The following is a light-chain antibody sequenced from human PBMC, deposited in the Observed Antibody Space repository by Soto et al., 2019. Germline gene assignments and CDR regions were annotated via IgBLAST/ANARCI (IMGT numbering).Light chain of an antibody. V-gene: IGLV1-40*01. CDR2: GDI. Sequence: QLVLTQPPSVSGAPGQRVTISCTGSSSNIGAGYHVHWYQQFPGTAPKLLIFGDINRPSGVPDRFSGSKSGTSASLAITGLQAEDEAYYYCQSYDSSLTGYVFGTGTKLTVL. CDR3: QSYDSSLTGYV. CDR1: SSNIGAGYH. J-gene: IGLJ1*01.